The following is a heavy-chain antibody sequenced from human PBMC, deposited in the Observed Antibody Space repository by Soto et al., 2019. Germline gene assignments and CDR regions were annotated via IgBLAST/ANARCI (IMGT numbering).Heavy chain of an antibody. V-gene: IGHV3-23*01. CDR2: LSGSGVST. Sequence: EVQLLESGGGLVQPGGSLRLSCAASGFTFSSYAMSWVRQAPGKGLEWVSALSGSGVSTYYADSVKGRFTISRDNSKNTLYLQMNRLGAEDTAVYYCAKGGGSKDYYDTSGYYLYYYYAMDVWGQGTTVTVSS. J-gene: IGHJ6*02. CDR1: GFTFSSYA. CDR3: AKGGGSKDYYDTSGYYLYYYYAMDV. D-gene: IGHD3-22*01.